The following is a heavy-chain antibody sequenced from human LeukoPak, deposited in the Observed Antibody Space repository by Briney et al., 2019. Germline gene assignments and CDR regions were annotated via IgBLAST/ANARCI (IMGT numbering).Heavy chain of an antibody. CDR2: MSPNSGNT. V-gene: IGHV1-8*02. J-gene: IGHJ5*02. D-gene: IGHD2-2*01. CDR1: GFTFTSSA. Sequence: VKVSCKASGFTFTSSAMQWVRQATGQGLEWMGWMSPNSGNTGYAKKFQGRVTMTRNTSISTAYMELSSLRSEDTAVYYCARLFTPRYCSTTSCYWKGWFDPWGQGTLVTVSS. CDR3: ARLFTPRYCSTTSCYWKGWFDP.